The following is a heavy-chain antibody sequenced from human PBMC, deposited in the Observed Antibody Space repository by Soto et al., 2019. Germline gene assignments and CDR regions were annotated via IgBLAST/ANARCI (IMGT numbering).Heavy chain of an antibody. J-gene: IGHJ6*02. CDR1: GFTFDDYG. D-gene: IGHD1-1*01. CDR2: INWNGGST. Sequence: PGGSLRLSCAASGFTFDDYGMSWVRQAPGKGLEWVSGINWNGGSTGYADSVKGRFTISRDNAKDSLYLQMNSLRAEDTAIYYCARGTTTSAFSAMDVWGQGTTVTVSS. V-gene: IGHV3-20*04. CDR3: ARGTTTSAFSAMDV.